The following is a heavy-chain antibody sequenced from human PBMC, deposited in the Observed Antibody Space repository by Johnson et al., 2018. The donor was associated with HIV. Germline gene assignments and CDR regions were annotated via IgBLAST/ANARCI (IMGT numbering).Heavy chain of an antibody. V-gene: IGHV3-30-3*01. D-gene: IGHD2-15*01. CDR1: GFTFSSYT. CDR3: ATPQGWSTLDAFDI. J-gene: IGHJ3*02. CDR2: ISYDGSNK. Sequence: QMLLVESGGGLVQPGGSLRLSCAASGFTFSSYTMSWVRQAPGNGLEWVAVISYDGSNKYYADSVKGRYTISRDNSNNTLYVQMNSLRAEDTAVYYCATPQGWSTLDAFDIWGQGTMVTVSS.